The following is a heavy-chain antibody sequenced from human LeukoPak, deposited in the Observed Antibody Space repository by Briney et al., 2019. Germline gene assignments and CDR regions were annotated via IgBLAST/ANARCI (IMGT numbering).Heavy chain of an antibody. J-gene: IGHJ6*02. CDR2: IYYSGST. D-gene: IGHD1-26*01. CDR3: ARARGGSYYYYGMDV. CDR1: GVSISSYY. V-gene: IGHV4-59*08. Sequence: SETLSLTCTVSGVSISSYYWSWIRQPPGKGLEWIGYIYYSGSTNYNPSLKSRVTISVDTSKNQFSLKLSSVTAADTAVYYCARARGGSYYYYGMDVWGQGTTVTVSS.